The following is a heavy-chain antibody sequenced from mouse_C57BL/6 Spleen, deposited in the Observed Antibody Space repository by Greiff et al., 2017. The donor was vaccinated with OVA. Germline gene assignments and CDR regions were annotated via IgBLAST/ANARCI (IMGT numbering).Heavy chain of an antibody. D-gene: IGHD3-2*02. CDR1: GFTFSDYG. Sequence: DVMLVESGGGLVKPGGSLKLSCAASGFTFSDYGMHWVRQAPEKGLEWVAYISSGSSTIYYADTVKGRFTISRDNAKNTLFLQMTSLRSEDTAMYYCARGSGYDYYAMDDWGQGTSVTVSS. J-gene: IGHJ4*01. V-gene: IGHV5-17*01. CDR3: ARGSGYDYYAMDD. CDR2: ISSGSSTI.